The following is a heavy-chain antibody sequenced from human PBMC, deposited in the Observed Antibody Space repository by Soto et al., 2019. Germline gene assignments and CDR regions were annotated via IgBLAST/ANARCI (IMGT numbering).Heavy chain of an antibody. V-gene: IGHV4-59*08. CDR3: ARHLNYDFWSGYYPWFDP. D-gene: IGHD3-3*01. J-gene: IGHJ5*02. CDR2: IYYSGST. Sequence: TSETLSLTCTVAGGSISSYYWSWIRQPPGKGLEWIGYIYYSGSTNYNPSLKSRVTISVDTSKNQFSLKLSSVTAADTAVYYCARHLNYDFWSGYYPWFDPWRQGTLVTVSS. CDR1: GGSISSYY.